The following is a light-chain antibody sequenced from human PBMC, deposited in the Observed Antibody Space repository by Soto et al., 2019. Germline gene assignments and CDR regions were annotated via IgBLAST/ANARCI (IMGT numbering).Light chain of an antibody. CDR1: SSDVGSYNL. J-gene: IGLJ1*01. Sequence: QSALTQPASVSGSPGQSITISCTGTSSDVGSYNLVSWYQQHPGKAPKLMIYAVTKRPSGLSNRFSGSKSGNTASLTISGLQAEDEGDYYCCSYAGYSTYVFGTGTKVTVL. CDR3: CSYAGYSTYV. V-gene: IGLV2-23*02. CDR2: AVT.